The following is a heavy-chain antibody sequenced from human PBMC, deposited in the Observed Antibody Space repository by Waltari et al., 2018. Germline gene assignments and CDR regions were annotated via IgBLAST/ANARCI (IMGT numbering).Heavy chain of an antibody. D-gene: IGHD6-19*01. Sequence: EVKLVASGGGLVNAGGSLSLSCAASGVTFSRRERKGVGQAQGKGLDWVANISSFGGTVYYADSVQGRFIISRDNVKNSLDLQMDSLTAEDTAVYYCAILPAYSSAWSADYWGRGTRVTVSS. CDR3: AILPAYSSAWSADY. V-gene: IGHV3-48*03. J-gene: IGHJ4*02. CDR2: ISSFGGTV. CDR1: GVTFSRRE.